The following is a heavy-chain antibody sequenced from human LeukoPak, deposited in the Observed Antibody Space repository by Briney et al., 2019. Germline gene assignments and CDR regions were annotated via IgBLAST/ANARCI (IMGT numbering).Heavy chain of an antibody. CDR1: GFTVRNNC. CDR2: IYADGRT. J-gene: IGHJ4*02. V-gene: IGHV3-53*01. Sequence: GGSLRLSCAASGFTVRNNCMSWVRQAPGKGLEWVSVIYADGRTYYADSVKGRFTISRDNSKNTAHLQMHSLRAEDTAVYYCARFVGLGPITNYFDYWGQGTLVTVSS. D-gene: IGHD3-3*01. CDR3: ARFVGLGPITNYFDY.